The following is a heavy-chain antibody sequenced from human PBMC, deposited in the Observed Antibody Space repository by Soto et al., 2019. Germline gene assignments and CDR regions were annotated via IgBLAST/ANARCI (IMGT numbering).Heavy chain of an antibody. J-gene: IGHJ6*02. D-gene: IGHD3-3*01. CDR3: ARGRITIFGVVIYSYYYYGMDV. CDR1: GGSFSGYY. Sequence: ASETLSLTCAVYGGSFSGYYWSWIRQPPGKGLEWIGEINHSGSTNYNPSLKSRVTISVDTSKNQFSLKLSSVTAADTAVYYCARGRITIFGVVIYSYYYYGMDVWGQGTTVTVS. V-gene: IGHV4-34*01. CDR2: INHSGST.